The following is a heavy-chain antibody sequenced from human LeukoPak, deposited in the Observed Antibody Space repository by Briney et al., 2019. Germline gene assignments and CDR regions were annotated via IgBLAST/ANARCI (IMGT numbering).Heavy chain of an antibody. Sequence: GGSLRLSCAASGFTFSTYAMSWVRQAPGKGLEWVSVISGSGGSTYYADSVKGRFTISRDNSKNTLYLQMNSLRAEDTAVYYCAKDRVVVPAADEYFQHWGQGTLVTVSS. CDR2: ISGSGGST. V-gene: IGHV3-23*01. CDR1: GFTFSTYA. CDR3: AKDRVVVPAADEYFQH. D-gene: IGHD2-2*01. J-gene: IGHJ1*01.